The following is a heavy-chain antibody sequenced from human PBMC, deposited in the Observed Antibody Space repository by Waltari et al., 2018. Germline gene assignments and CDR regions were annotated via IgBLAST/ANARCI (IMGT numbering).Heavy chain of an antibody. J-gene: IGHJ3*02. D-gene: IGHD3-22*01. V-gene: IGHV3-33*01. CDR3: ARSSTYYYDSSADAFDI. Sequence: QVQLVESGGGVVQPGRSLRLSCAASGFTFSSYGMHWVRQAPGRGLEWVAVIWYDGSNKYYADSVKGRFTISRDKSKNTLYLQMNSLRAEDTAVYYCARSSTYYYDSSADAFDIWGQGTMVTVSS. CDR2: IWYDGSNK. CDR1: GFTFSSYG.